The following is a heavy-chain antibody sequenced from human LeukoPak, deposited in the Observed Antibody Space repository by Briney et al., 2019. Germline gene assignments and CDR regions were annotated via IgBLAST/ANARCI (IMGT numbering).Heavy chain of an antibody. Sequence: GASVKVSCKASGGTFSSYAISWVRQAPGQGLEWMGGIIPIFGTANYAQKLQGRVTMTTDTSTSTAYMELRSLRSDDTAVYYCARAGGDYVWGSYPIPPDYWGQGTLVTVSS. CDR2: IIPIFGTA. J-gene: IGHJ4*02. CDR1: GGTFSSYA. V-gene: IGHV1-69*05. D-gene: IGHD3-16*02. CDR3: ARAGGDYVWGSYPIPPDY.